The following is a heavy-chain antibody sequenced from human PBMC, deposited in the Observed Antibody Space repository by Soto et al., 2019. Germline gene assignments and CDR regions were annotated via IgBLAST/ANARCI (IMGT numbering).Heavy chain of an antibody. CDR2: VNPGGIT. Sequence: SETLSLTCAVYGGSLSGYYWTWIRQPPRKGLEWIGEVNPGGITNYSPSVKSRLKISLDTSKKEVSLEMTSVTAADTAVYYCGIVVINMALQLIDSRGPRTLVNVSA. V-gene: IGHV4-34*01. CDR1: GGSLSGYY. D-gene: IGHD3-22*01. J-gene: IGHJ4*02. CDR3: GIVVINMALQLIDS.